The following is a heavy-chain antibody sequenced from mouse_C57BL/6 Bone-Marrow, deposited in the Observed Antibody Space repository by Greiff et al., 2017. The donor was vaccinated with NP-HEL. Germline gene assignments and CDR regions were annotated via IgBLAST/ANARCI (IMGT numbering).Heavy chain of an antibody. CDR1: GFSLTSYA. CDR3: ARNSGSSGYDPFTY. J-gene: IGHJ3*01. D-gene: IGHD3-2*02. CDR2: IWTGGGT. Sequence: VQLKESGPGLVAPSQSLSITCTVSGFSLTSYAISWVRQPPGKGLEWLGVIWTGGGTNYNSALKSRLSISKDNSKSQVFLKMNSLQTDDTARYYCARNSGSSGYDPFTYWGQGTLVTVSA. V-gene: IGHV2-9-1*01.